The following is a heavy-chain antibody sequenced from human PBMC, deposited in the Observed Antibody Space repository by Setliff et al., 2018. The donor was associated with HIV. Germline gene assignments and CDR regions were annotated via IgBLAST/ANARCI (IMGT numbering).Heavy chain of an antibody. CDR1: GFTFGDFG. D-gene: IGHD3-10*01. V-gene: IGHV3-30*02. CDR3: AKVLEFGIDAFDI. J-gene: IGHJ3*02. CDR2: IRNDESNK. Sequence: GGSLRLSCAASGFTFGDFGMHWVRQAPGKGLEWVAFIRNDESNKQYSDFVKGRFTISKDKPKNTLYLQMSSLRDEDTAVYYCAKVLEFGIDAFDIWGQGTVVTVSS.